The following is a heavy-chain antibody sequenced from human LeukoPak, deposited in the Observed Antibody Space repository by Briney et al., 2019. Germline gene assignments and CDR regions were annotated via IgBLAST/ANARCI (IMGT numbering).Heavy chain of an antibody. V-gene: IGHV3-23*01. J-gene: IGHJ1*01. Sequence: QSGGSLRLSCAASGFTFSSYAMSWVRQAPGKGLEWVSAISGSGGSTYYADSVKGRFTISRDNSKNTLYLQMNSLRAEDTAVYYCAKAPTGTPAEYFQHWGQGTLVTVSS. CDR2: ISGSGGST. CDR3: AKAPTGTPAEYFQH. CDR1: GFTFSSYA. D-gene: IGHD1-1*01.